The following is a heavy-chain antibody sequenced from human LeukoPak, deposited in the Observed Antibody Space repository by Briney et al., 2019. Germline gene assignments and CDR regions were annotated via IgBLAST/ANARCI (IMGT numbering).Heavy chain of an antibody. CDR1: GFTFNTYF. V-gene: IGHV3-21*01. CDR3: ARGIAVAGYYYYMDV. D-gene: IGHD6-19*01. CDR2: ISSSSSYI. J-gene: IGHJ6*03. Sequence: PGGSLRLSCAASGFTFNTYFMNWVRQAPGKGLEWVSSISSSSSYIYYADSVKGRFTISRDNAKNSLYLQMNSLRAEDTAVYYCARGIAVAGYYYYMDVWGKGTTVTVSS.